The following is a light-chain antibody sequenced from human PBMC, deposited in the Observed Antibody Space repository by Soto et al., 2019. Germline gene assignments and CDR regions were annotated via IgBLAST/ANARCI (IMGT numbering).Light chain of an antibody. CDR3: QQCNAFWT. J-gene: IGKJ1*01. CDR2: DVS. V-gene: IGKV1-5*01. Sequence: DVELTQSPSTLSASVGDRVTITCRASQNISSWLSWYHQKPETAPKLLIYDVSSVESGVPSRFSGSGSGTEFTLTISSLQPDDSATYCYQQCNAFWTFGQGTKVDIK. CDR1: QNISSW.